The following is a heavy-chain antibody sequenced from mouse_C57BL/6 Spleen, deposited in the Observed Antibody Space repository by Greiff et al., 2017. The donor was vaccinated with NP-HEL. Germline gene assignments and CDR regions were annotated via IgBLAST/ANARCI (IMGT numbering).Heavy chain of an antibody. V-gene: IGHV1-82*01. CDR1: GYAISSSW. Sequence: QVPLQQSGPELVKPGASVKISCKASGYAISSSWMNWVKQRPGKGLAWIGRFYPGAGDTHSNGQFKGKATLTADKSSSTAYMQLSSLTSEDSAVYFCARSSYYGSSWGYAMDYWGQGTSVTVSS. D-gene: IGHD1-1*01. CDR2: FYPGAGDT. J-gene: IGHJ4*01. CDR3: ARSSYYGSSWGYAMDY.